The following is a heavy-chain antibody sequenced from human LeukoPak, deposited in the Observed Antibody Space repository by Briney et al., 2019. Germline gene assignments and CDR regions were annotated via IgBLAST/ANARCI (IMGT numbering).Heavy chain of an antibody. Sequence: GGSLRLSCAASGFTFSSYSMNWVRQAPGKGLEWVSSISSSSSYIYYADSVKGRFTISRDNAKNSLYLQMNSLRAEDTAVYYCAREGYSSSWFSRSYFQHWGQGTLVTVSS. V-gene: IGHV3-21*01. J-gene: IGHJ1*01. D-gene: IGHD6-13*01. CDR2: ISSSSSYI. CDR3: AREGYSSSWFSRSYFQH. CDR1: GFTFSSYS.